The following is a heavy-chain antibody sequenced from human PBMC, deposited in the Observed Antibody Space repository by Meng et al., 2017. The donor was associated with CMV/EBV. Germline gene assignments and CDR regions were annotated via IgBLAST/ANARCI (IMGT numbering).Heavy chain of an antibody. CDR1: GFTFSIYA. D-gene: IGHD1-26*01. CDR2: ISGSGGST. J-gene: IGHJ4*02. Sequence: GGSLRLSCAASGFTFSIYAMSWVRQAPGKGLEWVSAISGSGGSTYYADSVKGRFTISRDNSKNTLYLQMNSLRAEDTAVYYCAKDLIVGGATGRVYFDNWGQGTLVTVSS. CDR3: AKDLIVGGATGRVYFDN. V-gene: IGHV3-23*01.